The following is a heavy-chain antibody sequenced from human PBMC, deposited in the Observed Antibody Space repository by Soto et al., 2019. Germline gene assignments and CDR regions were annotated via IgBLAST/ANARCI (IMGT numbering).Heavy chain of an antibody. Sequence: SETLSLTCTVSGGSISSYYWSWIRQPPGKGLEWIGYIYYSGSTNYNPSLKSRVTISVDTSKNQFSLKLSSVTAADTAVYYCAIRTIYYDYVWGSYRPDAFDIWGQGTMVTVSS. V-gene: IGHV4-59*01. J-gene: IGHJ3*02. CDR2: IYYSGST. CDR3: AIRTIYYDYVWGSYRPDAFDI. CDR1: GGSISSYY. D-gene: IGHD3-16*02.